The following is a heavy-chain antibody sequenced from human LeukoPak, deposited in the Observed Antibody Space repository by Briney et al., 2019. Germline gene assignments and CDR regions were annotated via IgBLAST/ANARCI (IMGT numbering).Heavy chain of an antibody. J-gene: IGHJ4*02. CDR1: GYTFTSYA. D-gene: IGHD6-13*01. Sequence: ASVKVSCKASGYTFTSYAMHWVRQAPGQRLEWMGWINAGNGNTKYSQEFQGRVTMTRDTSISTAYMELSRLRSDDTAVYYCARGIAALDYWGQGTLVTVSS. CDR3: ARGIAALDY. CDR2: INAGNGNT. V-gene: IGHV1-3*01.